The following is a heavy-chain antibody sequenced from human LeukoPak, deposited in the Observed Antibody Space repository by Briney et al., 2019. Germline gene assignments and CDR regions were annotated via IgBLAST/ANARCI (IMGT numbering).Heavy chain of an antibody. Sequence: PGGSLRLSCAASGFTFSSYAMSWVRQARGKGLEWVSAISGSGGSTYYADSVKGRFTISRDNSKNTLYLQMNSLRAEDTAVYYCAKATGITIFGVVIVDFDYWGQGTLVTVSS. CDR3: AKATGITIFGVVIVDFDY. J-gene: IGHJ4*02. CDR1: GFTFSSYA. CDR2: ISGSGGST. V-gene: IGHV3-23*01. D-gene: IGHD3-3*01.